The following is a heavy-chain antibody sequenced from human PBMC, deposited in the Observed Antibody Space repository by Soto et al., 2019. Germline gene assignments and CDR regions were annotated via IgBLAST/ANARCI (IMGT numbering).Heavy chain of an antibody. D-gene: IGHD6-13*01. J-gene: IGHJ5*02. CDR2: ISSNSAYI. V-gene: IGHV3-21*01. CDR3: TRDASRDSSARGWFDP. Sequence: LRLSCAASGFTFRSFTMNWVRQAPGKGLEWVSTISSNSAYIYYTDALRGRFTISRDNAKNSLHLQMNSLRAEDTAVYYCTRDASRDSSARGWFDPWGPRTLVT. CDR1: GFTFRSFT.